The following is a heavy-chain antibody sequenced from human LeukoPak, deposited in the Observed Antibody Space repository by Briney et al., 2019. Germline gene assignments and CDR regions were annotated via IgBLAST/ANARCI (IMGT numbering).Heavy chain of an antibody. Sequence: PGGSLRLSCAASGFTFSSYGMTWVRQAPGKGLEWVSYISSSGSTIYYADSVKGRFTISRDNAKNSLYLQMNSLRAEDTAVYYCAELGITMIGGVWGKGTTVTTSS. D-gene: IGHD3-10*02. CDR3: AELGITMIGGV. CDR1: GFTFSSYG. V-gene: IGHV3-48*04. J-gene: IGHJ6*04. CDR2: ISSSGSTI.